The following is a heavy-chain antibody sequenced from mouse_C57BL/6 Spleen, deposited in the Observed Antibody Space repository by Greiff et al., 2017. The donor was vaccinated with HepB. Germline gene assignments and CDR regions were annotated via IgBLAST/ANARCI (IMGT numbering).Heavy chain of an antibody. J-gene: IGHJ1*03. D-gene: IGHD1-1*01. Sequence: VQLQQSGPELVKPGASVKMSCKASGYTFTDYNMHWVKQSHGKSLEWIGYINPNNGGTSYNQKFKGKATLTVNKSSSTAYMELRSLTSEDSAVYYCASNPYGRLYWYFDVWGTGTTVTVSS. CDR1: GYTFTDYN. CDR2: INPNNGGT. CDR3: ASNPYGRLYWYFDV. V-gene: IGHV1-22*01.